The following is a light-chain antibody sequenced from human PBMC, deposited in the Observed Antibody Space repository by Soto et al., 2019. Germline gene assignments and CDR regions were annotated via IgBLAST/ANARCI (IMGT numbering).Light chain of an antibody. J-gene: IGKJ1*01. Sequence: DIQVTQSPSTLSGSVSDTVTITCRASQTISSWLAWYQQKPGKAPKLLIYKASTLKSGVPSRFSGSGSGTEFTLTISSLQPDDFATYYCQHYNSYSEAFGQGTKVDIK. CDR3: QHYNSYSEA. V-gene: IGKV1-5*03. CDR2: KAS. CDR1: QTISSW.